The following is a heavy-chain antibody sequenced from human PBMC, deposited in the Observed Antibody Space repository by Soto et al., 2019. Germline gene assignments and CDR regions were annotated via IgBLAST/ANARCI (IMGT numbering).Heavy chain of an antibody. CDR2: FHYSGST. CDR3: ARGFGRSHFDY. V-gene: IGHV4-39*01. CDR1: GGSISSRDSY. J-gene: IGHJ4*02. Sequence: SETLSLTCTVSGGSISSRDSYWGWIRQPPGKGLEWIGSFHYSGSTYYNPSLKSRVTISVDTSKNQLSLRVTSATAADTAVYYCARGFGRSHFDYWGQGTLVIVSS. D-gene: IGHD3-16*01.